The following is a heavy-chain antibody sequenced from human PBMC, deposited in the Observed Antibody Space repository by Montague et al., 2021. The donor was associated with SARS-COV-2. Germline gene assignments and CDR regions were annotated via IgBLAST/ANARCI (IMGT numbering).Heavy chain of an antibody. J-gene: IGHJ4*03. CDR2: VNHSGRI. D-gene: IGHD3/OR15-3a*01. CDR1: GGSFSDYY. CDR3: ARGRVNTPMILVVFAGAAHCFDA. Sequence: SETLSLTCAVYGGSFSDYYWTWIRQSPGKGLEWLGEVNHSGRINYNPSLKSRITISVDTSKNQFSLRLSSVTAADTAVYYCARGRVNTPMILVVFAGAAHCFDAWGQGTLVSVSS. V-gene: IGHV4-34*01.